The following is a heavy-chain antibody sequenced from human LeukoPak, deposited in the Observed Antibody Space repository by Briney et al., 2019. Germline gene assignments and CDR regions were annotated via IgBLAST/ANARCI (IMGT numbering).Heavy chain of an antibody. CDR3: ARDLYYYGSGSFGKYYYYGMDV. D-gene: IGHD3-10*01. J-gene: IGHJ6*02. Sequence: GGSLRLSCAASGFTFSSYSMNWVRQAPGKGLEWVSSISSSSSYIYYADSVKGRYTISRDNSKNTLYLQMNSLRAEDTAVYYCARDLYYYGSGSFGKYYYYGMDVWGQGTTVTVSS. V-gene: IGHV3-21*01. CDR1: GFTFSSYS. CDR2: ISSSSSYI.